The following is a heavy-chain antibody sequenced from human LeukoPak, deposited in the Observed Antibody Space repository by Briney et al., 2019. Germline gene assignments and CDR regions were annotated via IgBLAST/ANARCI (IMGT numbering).Heavy chain of an antibody. CDR1: GGAISSGSYY. D-gene: IGHD5-18*01. CDR3: ARHGARYSYVTIRYFDY. V-gene: IGHV4-39*01. Sequence: SETLSLTCIVSGGAISSGSYYWGWIRQPPGKGLEWIGSMYYTGSTYNSPSLKSRVTISVDTSKNQFSLKLTSVTAADTAVYYCARHGARYSYVTIRYFDYWGQGTLVTVSS. CDR2: MYYTGST. J-gene: IGHJ4*02.